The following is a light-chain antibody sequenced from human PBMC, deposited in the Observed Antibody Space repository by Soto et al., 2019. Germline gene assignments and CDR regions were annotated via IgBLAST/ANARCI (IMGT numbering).Light chain of an antibody. Sequence: EIVLTQSPGTVSLCPGERASLSCRASQSVSSRNLAWYRQKPGQAPRLLIFGASNRATGIPDRFSGSGSGTDFTLTISRLEPEDCAVYYCLRYGDSPPAYTFGQGTKLEIK. CDR3: LRYGDSPPAYT. J-gene: IGKJ2*01. V-gene: IGKV3-20*01. CDR2: GAS. CDR1: QSVSSRN.